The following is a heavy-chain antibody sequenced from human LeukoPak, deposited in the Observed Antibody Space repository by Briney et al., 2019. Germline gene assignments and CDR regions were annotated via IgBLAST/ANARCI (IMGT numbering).Heavy chain of an antibody. Sequence: SETLSLTCTVSGGSVSSGSYYWSWIRQPPGKGLEWIGYIYYSGSTNDNPSLKSRVTISVDTSKNQFSLKLSSVTAADTAVYYCARESSGWYYFDYWGQGTLVTVSS. CDR2: IYYSGST. V-gene: IGHV4-61*01. CDR1: GGSVSSGSYY. J-gene: IGHJ4*02. CDR3: ARESSGWYYFDY. D-gene: IGHD6-19*01.